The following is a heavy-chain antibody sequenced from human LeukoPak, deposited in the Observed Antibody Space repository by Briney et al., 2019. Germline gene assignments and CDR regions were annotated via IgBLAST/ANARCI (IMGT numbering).Heavy chain of an antibody. CDR1: GFTFSSYA. CDR3: ASGGDSS. V-gene: IGHV3-30-3*01. Sequence: GGSLRLSCAASGFTFSSYAMHWVRQAPGKGLEWVAVISYDGRNKYYADSVKGRFTISRDNSKNTLYLQMNSLRAEDTAVYYCASGGDSSWGQGTLVTVSS. CDR2: ISYDGRNK. J-gene: IGHJ5*02. D-gene: IGHD5-18*01.